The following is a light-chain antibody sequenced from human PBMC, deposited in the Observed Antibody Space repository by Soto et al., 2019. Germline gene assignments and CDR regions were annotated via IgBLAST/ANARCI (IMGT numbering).Light chain of an antibody. V-gene: IGLV2-11*01. Sequence: QSALTQPRSVSRSPGQSVTISCTGTSSDVGGYNYVSWYQQNPGKAPKLMIYDVSKRPSGVPDRFSGSKSGNTASLTISGLQAEDEADYYCCSYAGSYIYVFGTGTKLTVL. CDR3: CSYAGSYIYV. CDR1: SSDVGGYNY. CDR2: DVS. J-gene: IGLJ1*01.